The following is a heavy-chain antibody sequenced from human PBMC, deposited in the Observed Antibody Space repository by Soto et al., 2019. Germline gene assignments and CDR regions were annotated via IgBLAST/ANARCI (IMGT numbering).Heavy chain of an antibody. CDR2: VIPIFGTA. D-gene: IGHD2-8*02. Sequence: ASVKVSCKASGGTFSSYAISRVRQAPGQGLEWMGGVIPIFGTANYAQKFQGRVTITADESTSTAYMELSSLRSEDAAVYYCARGYWGIYYYGMEVWGQGTTVTVPS. V-gene: IGHV1-69*13. J-gene: IGHJ6*02. CDR1: GGTFSSYA. CDR3: ARGYWGIYYYGMEV.